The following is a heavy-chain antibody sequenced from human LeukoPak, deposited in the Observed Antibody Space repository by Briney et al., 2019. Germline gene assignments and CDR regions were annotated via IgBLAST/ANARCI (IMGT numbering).Heavy chain of an antibody. CDR3: ARDYDSSGYYFSGADY. V-gene: IGHV4-4*07. CDR2: IYTSGST. CDR1: GGSISSYY. D-gene: IGHD3-22*01. J-gene: IGHJ4*02. Sequence: SETLSLTCTVSGGSISSYYWSWIRQPAGKGREWIGRIYTSGSTNYNPSLKSRVTMSVDTSKNQFSLKLSSVTAADTAVYYCARDYDSSGYYFSGADYWGQGTLVTVSS.